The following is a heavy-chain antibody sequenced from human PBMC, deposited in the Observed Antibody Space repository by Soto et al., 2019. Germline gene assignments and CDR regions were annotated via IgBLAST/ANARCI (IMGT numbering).Heavy chain of an antibody. D-gene: IGHD3-22*01. V-gene: IGHV4-59*08. CDR1: DGSISPYY. CDR3: KRLGGYYQALAS. J-gene: IGHJ4*02. Sequence: ASETLSLTCTVSDGSISPYYWSWIRQPPGKGLEWIGYIYYAGTTTYNPSLKSRVSISVDTSKNEVSLKLTSVTAADTAVYYYKRLGGYYQALASGGQGTVVTVS. CDR2: IYYAGTT.